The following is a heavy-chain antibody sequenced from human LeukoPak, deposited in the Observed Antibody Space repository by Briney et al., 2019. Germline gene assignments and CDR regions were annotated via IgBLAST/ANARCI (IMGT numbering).Heavy chain of an antibody. D-gene: IGHD6-13*01. V-gene: IGHV3-23*01. CDR2: ISGSGADT. Sequence: GGSLRLSCEGSGFTSSSYVMSWVRQAPGKGLEWVSRISGSGADTYYVDSVKGRFTISRDNSKNTLYLQMNSLRAEDTAVYYCARIGAGSSRDYWGQGTLVTVSS. J-gene: IGHJ4*02. CDR1: GFTSSSYV. CDR3: ARIGAGSSRDY.